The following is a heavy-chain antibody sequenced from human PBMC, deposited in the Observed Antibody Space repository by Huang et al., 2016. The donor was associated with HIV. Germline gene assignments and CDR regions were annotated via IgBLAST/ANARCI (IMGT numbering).Heavy chain of an antibody. Sequence: QVQLVESGGGVVQPGRSLRLSCAASGFSFANYAMHWVRQAPGKRLGWVTFISNDGSSRYYADSVKGRFTISRDNFKNALYLQMNRLRGDDTAVYYCTREYTVAGAFDLWGQGTMVTVSS. CDR3: TREYTVAGAFDL. J-gene: IGHJ3*01. CDR1: GFSFANYA. D-gene: IGHD5-12*01. CDR2: ISNDGSSR. V-gene: IGHV3-30-3*01.